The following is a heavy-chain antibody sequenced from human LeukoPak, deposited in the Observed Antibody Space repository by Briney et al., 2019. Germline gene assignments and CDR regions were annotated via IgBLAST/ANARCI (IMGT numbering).Heavy chain of an antibody. J-gene: IGHJ4*02. V-gene: IGHV4-34*01. CDR2: IHNSGTT. CDR1: GGPFSGYF. CDR3: ARRYYYNLGSFPFDF. Sequence: PSETLSLTCAVSGGPFSGYFWSWIRQSSGKGLEWIGEIHNSGTTNYNPSLNSRVTISEDTSKNQFYLNLSSVTAADTAVHYRARRYYYNLGSFPFDFWGQGTLVTVSS. D-gene: IGHD3-10*01.